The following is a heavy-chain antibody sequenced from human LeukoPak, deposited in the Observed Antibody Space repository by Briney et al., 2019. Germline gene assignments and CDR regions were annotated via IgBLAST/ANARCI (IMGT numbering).Heavy chain of an antibody. CDR2: FYYGGST. D-gene: IGHD2-21*02. CDR1: GGSISRSDYS. V-gene: IGHV4-39*07. CDR3: ARDDGPHCGGDCYTDY. Sequence: SETLSLTFTVSGGSISRSDYSWGWVRQPPGKGLEWIGSFYYGGSTSYNPSLKSRVTISVDTSKNQFSLKVKSVTDADTAVYYCARDDGPHCGGDCYTDYWGQGTLVTVSS. J-gene: IGHJ4*01.